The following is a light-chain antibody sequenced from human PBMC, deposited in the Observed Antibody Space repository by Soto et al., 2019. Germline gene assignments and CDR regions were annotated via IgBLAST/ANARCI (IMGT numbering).Light chain of an antibody. V-gene: IGLV1-40*01. J-gene: IGLJ2*01. CDR2: DNT. Sequence: QSVLTQPPSVSGAPGQRVTISCTGSSSNIGAGYDVHWYQHLPGTAPKLLIYDNTNRPSGVPDRFSGSKSGTSASLAIAGLQAEDEADYCCQAYDSGLSASLFGGGTKLTVL. CDR3: QAYDSGLSASL. CDR1: SSNIGAGYD.